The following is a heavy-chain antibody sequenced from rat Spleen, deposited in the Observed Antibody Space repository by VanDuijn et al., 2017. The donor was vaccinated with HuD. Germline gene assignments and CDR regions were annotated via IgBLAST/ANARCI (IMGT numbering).Heavy chain of an antibody. CDR3: TRDRILRSTGFDY. D-gene: IGHD1-6*01. Sequence: EVQLVESGGGLVQPGRSLKLSCTTSGFFFSNYYMAWFRQAPGKGLEWVASITNFAGRTHYPDSVKGRFTISRDIAKSSLYLQMDSLRSEDSATYYCTRDRILRSTGFDYWGQGVMVTVSS. CDR2: ITNFAGRT. J-gene: IGHJ2*01. CDR1: GFFFSNYY. V-gene: IGHV5S23*01.